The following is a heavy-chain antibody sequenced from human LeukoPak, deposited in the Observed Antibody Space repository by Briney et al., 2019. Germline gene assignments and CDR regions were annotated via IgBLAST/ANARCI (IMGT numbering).Heavy chain of an antibody. CDR2: ISGGGDGA. CDR3: ARDRNGNYGRWGFDY. V-gene: IGHV3-23*01. D-gene: IGHD4-17*01. CDR1: GFSFSTCA. Sequence: GGSLRLSCAASGFSFSTCAMNWVRQAPGKGLEWVSTISGGGDGALYADSVKGRFTISRDNSKNTLFLQMNSLRAEDTAVYYCARDRNGNYGRWGFDYWGQGTLVTVSP. J-gene: IGHJ4*02.